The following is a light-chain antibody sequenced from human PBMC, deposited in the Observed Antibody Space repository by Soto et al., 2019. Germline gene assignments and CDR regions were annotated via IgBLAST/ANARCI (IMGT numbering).Light chain of an antibody. CDR1: QSVSSSY. Sequence: EIVLTQSPGTLSLSPGERATLSCRASQSVSSSYLIWYQQKPGQAPRLLIYGASSRATGIPDRFSGSGSGTDFTLTISRLEPEDVAVYYCQQYGSSLLTFGGGTKVEIK. V-gene: IGKV3-20*01. CDR2: GAS. CDR3: QQYGSSLLT. J-gene: IGKJ4*01.